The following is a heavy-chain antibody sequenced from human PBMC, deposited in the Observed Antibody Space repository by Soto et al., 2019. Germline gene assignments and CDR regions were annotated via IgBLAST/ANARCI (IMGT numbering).Heavy chain of an antibody. CDR3: ARRYHGDYGEFLGDN. V-gene: IGHV4-4*02. CDR1: GGYITSRDW. D-gene: IGHD4-17*01. Sequence: QVQLQESGPGLVVPSGTLSLNCAVFGGYITSRDWGSWVRQPPGGGLEWIGEVHHSGTTNYNPSLKSRLTMSIDASKNQFSLKLTSVTAADTAVYYCARRYHGDYGEFLGDNWGLGTLVTVSS. CDR2: VHHSGTT. J-gene: IGHJ1*01.